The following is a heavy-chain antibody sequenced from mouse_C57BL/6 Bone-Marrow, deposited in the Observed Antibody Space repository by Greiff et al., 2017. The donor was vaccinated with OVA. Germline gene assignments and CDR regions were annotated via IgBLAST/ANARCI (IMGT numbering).Heavy chain of an antibody. D-gene: IGHD1-1*01. CDR2: IRLKSDNYAT. CDR1: GFTFSNYW. V-gene: IGHV6-3*01. CDR3: TEYYGSSPCYAMDY. Sequence: EVKLVESGGGLVQPGGSMKLSCVASGFTFSNYWMNWVRQSPEKGLEWVAQIRLKSDNYATHYAVSLKGRFTITRDDSKSSVYLKMNNLRAEDTGIYYCTEYYGSSPCYAMDYWGQGTSVTVSS. J-gene: IGHJ4*01.